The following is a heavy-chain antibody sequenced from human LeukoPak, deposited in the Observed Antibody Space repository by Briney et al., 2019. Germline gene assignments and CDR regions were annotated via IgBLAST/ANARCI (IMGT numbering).Heavy chain of an antibody. CDR1: GGSISSYY. V-gene: IGHV4-59*01. J-gene: IGHJ3*02. CDR3: ARDGPLAAAGDDAFDI. D-gene: IGHD6-13*01. CDR2: IYYSGST. Sequence: SETLSLTCTVSGGSISSYYWSWIRQLPGKGLEWIGYIYYSGSTNYNPSLKSRVTISVDTSKNQFSLKLSSVTAADTAVYYCARDGPLAAAGDDAFDIWGQGTMVTVSS.